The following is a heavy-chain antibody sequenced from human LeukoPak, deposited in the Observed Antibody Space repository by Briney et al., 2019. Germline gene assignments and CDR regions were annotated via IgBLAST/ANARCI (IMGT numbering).Heavy chain of an antibody. D-gene: IGHD3-10*01. CDR1: GGSISSGGYY. J-gene: IGHJ3*02. CDR3: ASTGPESFGYCYGSGSYAFDI. Sequence: PSETLSLTCAVSGGSISSGGYYWSWIRQHPGKGLEWIGEIYHSGSTNYNPSLKSRVTISVDKSKNQFSLKLSSVTAADTAVYYCASTGPESFGYCYGSGSYAFDIWGQGTMVTVSS. V-gene: IGHV4-39*07. CDR2: IYHSGST.